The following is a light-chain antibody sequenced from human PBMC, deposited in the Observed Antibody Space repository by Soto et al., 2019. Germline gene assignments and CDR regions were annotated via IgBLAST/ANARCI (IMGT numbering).Light chain of an antibody. CDR2: DIS. CDR1: RSLDSGQ. Sequence: EIVLTQSPGTLSLSPWESATIYCRFSRSLDSGQLAWYQQKVGRAPRLLIYDISSRATGIPDRFSGSVSGTDFTLTITRLEPEDFAVFYCQQYGSSEIIFGQGTRLENK. V-gene: IGKV3-20*01. CDR3: QQYGSSEII. J-gene: IGKJ5*01.